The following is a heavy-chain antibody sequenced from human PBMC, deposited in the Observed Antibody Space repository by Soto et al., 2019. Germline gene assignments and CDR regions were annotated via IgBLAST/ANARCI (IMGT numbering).Heavy chain of an antibody. D-gene: IGHD6-13*01. J-gene: IGHJ4*02. CDR1: GDSVSSNSVC. V-gene: IGHV6-1*01. CDR2: TYYRSKWYS. Sequence: PSQTLSLTCAISGDSVSSNSVCWNWIRQSPSRGLEWLGRTYYRSKWYSDYGASVRGRININADTSKNQVSLQLDSVTPEDTAVYFCARYTSSWYLDYWGQGTQVTVYS. CDR3: ARYTSSWYLDY.